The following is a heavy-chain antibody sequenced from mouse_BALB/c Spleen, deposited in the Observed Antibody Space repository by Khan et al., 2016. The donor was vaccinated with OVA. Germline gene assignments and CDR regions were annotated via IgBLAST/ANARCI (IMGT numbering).Heavy chain of an antibody. V-gene: IGHV1-5*01. D-gene: IGHD2-4*01. CDR2: IYPGISDT. J-gene: IGHJ2*01. CDR1: GYSFTSYW. Sequence: EVQLQQSGTVLARPGASVKMSCKASGYSFTSYWIHWVKQRPGQGLEWIGAIYPGISDTRYNQKFKGKAKLTAVTSASTAFMELSSLTNEDSAVFYCTRSYDSYYFDYWGQGTTRTVSS. CDR3: TRSYDSYYFDY.